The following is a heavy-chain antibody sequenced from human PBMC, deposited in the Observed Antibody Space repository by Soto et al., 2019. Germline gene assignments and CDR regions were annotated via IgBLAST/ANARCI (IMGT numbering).Heavy chain of an antibody. Sequence: PSETLSLTCVVSGGSISGSHWWSWVRQFPGMGLEWIGEVYHSGPTNYNPSFKSRVTLSADKSKNQLSLKLTSVTAADTAVYYCARASRGELSYDAFDIWGQGTMVTVSS. CDR3: ARASRGELSYDAFDI. CDR2: VYHSGPT. V-gene: IGHV4-4*02. D-gene: IGHD3-16*02. CDR1: GGSISGSHW. J-gene: IGHJ3*02.